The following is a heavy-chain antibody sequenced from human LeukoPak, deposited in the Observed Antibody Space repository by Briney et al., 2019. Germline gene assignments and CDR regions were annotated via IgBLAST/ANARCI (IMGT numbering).Heavy chain of an antibody. CDR1: GGSFSGYY. J-gene: IGHJ6*03. CDR2: INHSGST. CDR3: ARVTVMGYYYYYYMDV. Sequence: SETLSLTCAVYGGSFSGYYWSWIRQPPGKGLEWIGEINHSGSTNYNPSLKSRVTISVDTSKNQFSLKLSSVTAADTAVYYCARVTVMGYYYYYYMDVWGKGTTVTISS. V-gene: IGHV4-34*01. D-gene: IGHD4-17*01.